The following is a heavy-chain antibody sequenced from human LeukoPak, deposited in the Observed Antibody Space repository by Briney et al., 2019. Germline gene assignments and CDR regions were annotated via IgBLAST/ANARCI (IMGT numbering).Heavy chain of an antibody. J-gene: IGHJ4*02. CDR3: ARSSDTAMPTRY. CDR2: INPNSGGT. V-gene: IGHV1-2*02. CDR1: GYTFTGYY. D-gene: IGHD5-18*01. Sequence: ASVKVSCKASGYTFTGYYMHWVRQAPGQGLEWMGWINPNSGGTNYAQKFQGRVTMTRDTSISTAYMELSRLRSDDTAVYYCARSSDTAMPTRYWGQGTLVTVSS.